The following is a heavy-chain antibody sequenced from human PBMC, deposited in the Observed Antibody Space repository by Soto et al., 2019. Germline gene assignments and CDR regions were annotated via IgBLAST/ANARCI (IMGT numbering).Heavy chain of an antibody. CDR2: IERDDDDK. CDR1: GFSLTSPGMC. V-gene: IGHV2-70*13. D-gene: IGHD1-20*01. J-gene: IGHJ6*01. CDR3: ARSIRGPRRFNGMDV. Sequence: SGPTLVNPTETLTLTCTFSGFSLTSPGMCVSWIRQSPGKALEWLALIERDDDDKYYSTSLKTRLTISKDTRKNQVVLTMANIEPADTATYHCARSIRGPRRFNGMDVWGQGT.